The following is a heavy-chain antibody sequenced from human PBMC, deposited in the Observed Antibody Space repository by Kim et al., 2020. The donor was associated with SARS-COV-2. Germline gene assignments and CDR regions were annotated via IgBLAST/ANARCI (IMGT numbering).Heavy chain of an antibody. CDR3: AKDRISSGLMGAQNY. CDR2: VSGSGSST. V-gene: IGHV3-23*01. CDR1: GFIFSSYA. Sequence: GGSLRLSCAASGFIFSSYAMTWVRQAPGKGLEWVSVVSGSGSSTYYADSVKGRFTISRDNSKNMVYLQMNSLRVEDTAVYYCAKDRISSGLMGAQNYWG. D-gene: IGHD3-22*01. J-gene: IGHJ4*01.